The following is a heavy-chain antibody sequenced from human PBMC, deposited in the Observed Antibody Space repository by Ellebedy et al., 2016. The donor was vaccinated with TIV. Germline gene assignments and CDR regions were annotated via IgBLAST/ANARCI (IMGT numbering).Heavy chain of an antibody. CDR1: GGSFSGNY. CDR2: INHSGRT. D-gene: IGHD6-19*01. V-gene: IGHV4-34*01. Sequence: MPSETLSLTCAVSGGSFSGNYCSWVRHPPGKGLEWIGDINHSGRTNSHPSLKSRVTLSVDKSKNQFSLRVTSVTAADSGVYFCARARGYSSAYYDYWGQGALVTVSS. J-gene: IGHJ4*01. CDR3: ARARGYSSAYYDY.